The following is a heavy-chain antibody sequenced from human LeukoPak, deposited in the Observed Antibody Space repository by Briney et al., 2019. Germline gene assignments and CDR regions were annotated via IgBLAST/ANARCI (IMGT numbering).Heavy chain of an antibody. CDR2: IYSGGST. Sequence: GGSLRLSCAASGFTVSSNYMSWVRQAPGKGLEWVSVIYSGGSTYYADSVKGRFTISRDNSKNTLYLQMNSLRAEDTAVYYCARDSARAGNLFGYWGQGTLVTVSS. D-gene: IGHD4-23*01. V-gene: IGHV3-66*02. CDR1: GFTVSSNY. J-gene: IGHJ4*02. CDR3: ARDSARAGNLFGY.